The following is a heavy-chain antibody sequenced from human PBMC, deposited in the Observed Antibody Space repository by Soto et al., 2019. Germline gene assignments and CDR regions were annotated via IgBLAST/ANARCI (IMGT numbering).Heavy chain of an antibody. J-gene: IGHJ4*02. CDR3: AKWHIVVVVAAANDY. D-gene: IGHD2-15*01. V-gene: IGHV3-23*01. CDR1: GFTFSSYA. Sequence: EVQLLESGGGLVQPGGSLRLSCAASGFTFSSYAMSWVRQAPGKGLEWVSAISGSGGSTYYVGSVKGRFTITRDNSKNGLYLQMNSLRAGDTAVYYCAKWHIVVVVAAANDYWGPGTLVTVSS. CDR2: ISGSGGST.